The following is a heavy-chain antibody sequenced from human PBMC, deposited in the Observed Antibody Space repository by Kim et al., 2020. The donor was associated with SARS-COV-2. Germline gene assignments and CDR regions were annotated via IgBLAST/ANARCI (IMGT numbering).Heavy chain of an antibody. Sequence: SETLSLTCTVSGGSINSYYWSWIRQPPGKGLEWIGYIYYSGSTNYNPSLKSRVTISVDTSKNQFSLKLSSVTAADTAVYYCARVRARQYYDTSGNHAFDIWGQGTMVTVSS. J-gene: IGHJ3*02. CDR2: IYYSGST. D-gene: IGHD3-22*01. CDR1: GGSINSYY. CDR3: ARVRARQYYDTSGNHAFDI. V-gene: IGHV4-59*01.